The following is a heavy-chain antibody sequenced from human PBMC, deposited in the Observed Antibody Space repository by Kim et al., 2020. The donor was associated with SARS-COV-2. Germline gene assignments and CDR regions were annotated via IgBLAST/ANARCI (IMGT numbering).Heavy chain of an antibody. CDR3: ARPSWVVPAEVLRYFDWPDAFDI. V-gene: IGHV5-51*01. CDR1: GYSLTSYW. CDR2: IYPGDSDT. J-gene: IGHJ3*02. D-gene: IGHD3-9*01. Sequence: GESLKISCKGSGYSLTSYWIGWVRQMPGKGLEWMGIIYPGDSDTRYSPSFQGQVTISADKSISTAYLQWSSLKASDTAMYYCARPSWVVPAEVLRYFDWPDAFDIWGQGTMVTVSS.